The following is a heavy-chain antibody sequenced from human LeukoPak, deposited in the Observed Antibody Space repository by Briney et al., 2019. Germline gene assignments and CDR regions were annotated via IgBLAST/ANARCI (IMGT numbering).Heavy chain of an antibody. CDR1: GFTFSSYG. V-gene: IGHV3-23*01. CDR2: ISGSGGST. CDR3: ARSPFRTRYSGSYYLDY. D-gene: IGHD1-26*01. Sequence: SGGSLRLSCAASGFTFSSYGMSWVRQAPGKGLEWVSAISGSGGSTYYADSVKGRFTISRDNSKNTLYLQMNSLRAEDTAVYYCARSPFRTRYSGSYYLDYWGQGTLVTVSS. J-gene: IGHJ4*02.